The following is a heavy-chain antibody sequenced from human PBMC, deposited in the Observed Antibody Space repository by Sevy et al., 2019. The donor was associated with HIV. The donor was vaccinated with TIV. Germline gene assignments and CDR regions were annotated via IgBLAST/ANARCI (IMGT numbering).Heavy chain of an antibody. J-gene: IGHJ5*02. CDR1: GGSFSGYS. CDR2: INHSGST. D-gene: IGHD2-2*01. V-gene: IGHV4-34*01. Sequence: SETLSLTCAVYGGSFSGYSWNWIRQSPGKGLEWIGEINHSGSTHYNPSLKSQATISVDKSKNQFSRRLNSVTTADTAVYYCARAPPVVVVPGAPSWFDPWGQGTLVTVSS. CDR3: ARAPPVVVVPGAPSWFDP.